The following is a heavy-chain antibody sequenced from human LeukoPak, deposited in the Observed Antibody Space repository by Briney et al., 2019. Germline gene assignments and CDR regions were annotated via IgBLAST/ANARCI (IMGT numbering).Heavy chain of an antibody. D-gene: IGHD1-26*01. Sequence: ASVKVSCKASGYTFTTYGISWVRQAPGQGLEWMGWISAYNGHTNYAQNLQGRVTMTTDTSTSTAYMELRSLRSDDTAVYYCARAGLWELPRYAFDIWRQATMVTVSS. CDR3: ARAGLWELPRYAFDI. V-gene: IGHV1-18*01. J-gene: IGHJ3*02. CDR2: ISAYNGHT. CDR1: GYTFTTYG.